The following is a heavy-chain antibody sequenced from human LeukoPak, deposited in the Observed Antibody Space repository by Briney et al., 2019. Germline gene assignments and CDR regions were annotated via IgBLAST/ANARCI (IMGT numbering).Heavy chain of an antibody. CDR1: GGSISSYY. CDR2: IYTSGNT. J-gene: IGHJ1*01. CDR3: ARPPAQEQLAPFEH. V-gene: IGHV4-4*07. D-gene: IGHD6-13*01. Sequence: SETLSLTCTVSGGSISSYYWSWIRHPAGKGLEWIGRIYTSGNTNYNPSLKSRVTISVDTSKNQFSLKLSSVTAADTAVYYCARPPAQEQLAPFEHWGQGTLVTVFS.